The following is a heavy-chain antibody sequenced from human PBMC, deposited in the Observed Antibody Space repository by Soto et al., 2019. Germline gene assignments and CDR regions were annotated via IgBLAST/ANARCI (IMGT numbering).Heavy chain of an antibody. Sequence: SVKVSCKASGGTFSSYAISWVRQAPGQGLEWMGGIIPIFGTANYAQKFQGRVTITADESTSTAYMELSSLRSEDTAVYYCARMYYYDSSGQEWSGYFDYWGQGTLVTVSS. CDR3: ARMYYYDSSGQEWSGYFDY. D-gene: IGHD3-22*01. CDR2: IIPIFGTA. CDR1: GGTFSSYA. J-gene: IGHJ4*02. V-gene: IGHV1-69*13.